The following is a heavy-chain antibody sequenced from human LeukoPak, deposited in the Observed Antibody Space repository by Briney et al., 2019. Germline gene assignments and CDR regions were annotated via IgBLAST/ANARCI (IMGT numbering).Heavy chain of an antibody. CDR1: GGSISSSCYY. V-gene: IGHV4-39*01. J-gene: IGHJ3*02. CDR3: ARSVGRKWLARKGAFDI. D-gene: IGHD6-19*01. CDR2: IYYSGST. Sequence: SETLSLTCTVSGGSISSSCYYWGWIRQPPGKGLEWIGSIYYSGSTYYNPSLKSRVTISVDTSKNQFSLKLSSVTAADTAVYYCARSVGRKWLARKGAFDIWGQGTMVTVSS.